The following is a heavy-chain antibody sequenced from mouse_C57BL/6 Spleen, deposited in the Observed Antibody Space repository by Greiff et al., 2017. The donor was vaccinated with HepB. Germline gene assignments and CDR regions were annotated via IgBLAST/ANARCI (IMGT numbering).Heavy chain of an antibody. D-gene: IGHD2-2*01. CDR1: GFTFSDAW. V-gene: IGHV6-6*01. J-gene: IGHJ3*01. CDR2: IRNKANNHAT. CDR3: TVYYGYDWFAY. Sequence: EVKLMESGGGLVQPGGSMKLSCAASGFTFSDAWMDWVRQSPEKGLEWVAEIRNKANNHATYYAESVKGRFTISRDDSKSSVYLQMNSLRAEDTGIYYCTVYYGYDWFAYWGQGTLVTVSA.